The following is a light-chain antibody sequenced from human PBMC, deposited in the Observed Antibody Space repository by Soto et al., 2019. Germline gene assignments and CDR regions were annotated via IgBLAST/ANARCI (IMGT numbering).Light chain of an antibody. Sequence: DTQMTQSPSSLSASVGDRVTITCRASQSISSYLNWYQQKPGKAPKLLISAASTLQSGVPSMFSGSGSGTDFSLTISSLQPEDFATYYCQQSYSTPYTFGQGTKVDIK. CDR3: QQSYSTPYT. J-gene: IGKJ2*01. V-gene: IGKV1-39*01. CDR1: QSISSY. CDR2: AAS.